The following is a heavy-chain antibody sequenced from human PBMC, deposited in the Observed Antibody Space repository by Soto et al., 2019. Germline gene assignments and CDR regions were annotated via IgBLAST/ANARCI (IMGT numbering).Heavy chain of an antibody. CDR3: ARGNMVRGVTNFDI. J-gene: IGHJ3*02. CDR2: IYYTGSA. D-gene: IGHD3-10*01. V-gene: IGHV4-31*03. Sequence: PPETLSLTSNVSSGSISRGPYYWSWIRQHPGGGLEWIGYIYYTGSAYYNPSLESRVTMAIDTSKSHFSLKLISVTAADTAVFYCARGNMVRGVTNFDILCIGTMVT. CDR1: SGSISRGPYY.